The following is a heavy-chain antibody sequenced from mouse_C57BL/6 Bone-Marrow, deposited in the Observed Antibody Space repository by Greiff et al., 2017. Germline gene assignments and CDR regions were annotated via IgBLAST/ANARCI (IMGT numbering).Heavy chain of an antibody. V-gene: IGHV5-6*01. Sequence: EVKLMESGGDLVKPGGSLKLSCAASGFTFSSYGMSWVRQTPDKRLEWVATISSGGSYTYYPDSVKGRFTISRDNAKNTLYLQMSSLKSEDTAMXYCARNNYYGSSYPYYAMDYWGQGTSVTVSS. CDR1: GFTFSSYG. J-gene: IGHJ4*01. CDR3: ARNNYYGSSYPYYAMDY. D-gene: IGHD1-1*01. CDR2: ISSGGSYT.